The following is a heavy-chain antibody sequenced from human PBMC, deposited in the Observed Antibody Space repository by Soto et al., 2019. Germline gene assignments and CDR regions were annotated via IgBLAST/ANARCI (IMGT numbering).Heavy chain of an antibody. CDR3: ARGPPFYDYAMDV. Sequence: KSSETLSLTCAIYGGSFSDNYCAWIRQSPGKGLEWIGAINHSGSTNYNPSLKTRVTISFDTAMNLFSLRLTSVTAADTAVYYCARGPPFYDYAMDVWGQGTTVTVSS. V-gene: IGHV4-34*01. CDR1: GGSFSDNY. CDR2: INHSGST. J-gene: IGHJ6*01.